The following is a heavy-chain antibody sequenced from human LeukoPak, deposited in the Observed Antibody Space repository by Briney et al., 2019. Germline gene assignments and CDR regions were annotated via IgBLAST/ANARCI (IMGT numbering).Heavy chain of an antibody. J-gene: IGHJ6*02. CDR1: GYTFTGYY. CDR2: INPNSGGT. CDR3: ARENGDYWTRNYYYGMDV. V-gene: IGHV1-2*02. D-gene: IGHD4-17*01. Sequence: SVKVSCKASGYTFTGYYMHWVRQAPGQGLEWMGWINPNSGGTNYAQKFQGRVTMTRDASISTAYMELSRLRSDDTAVYYCARENGDYWTRNYYYGMDVWGQGTTVTVSS.